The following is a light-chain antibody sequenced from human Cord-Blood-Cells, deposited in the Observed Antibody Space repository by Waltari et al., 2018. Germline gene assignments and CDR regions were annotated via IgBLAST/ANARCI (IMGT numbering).Light chain of an antibody. Sequence: DIQMTQSPSSLSASVGDRVTITCRASPSISSYLNWYQQKPGNAPKLLIYAASSLQSGVPARFSGSGSETDFTLTISSLQPEDFATYYCQQSYSTLTVGPGTKVDIK. J-gene: IGKJ3*01. V-gene: IGKV1-39*01. CDR3: QQSYSTLT. CDR2: AAS. CDR1: PSISSY.